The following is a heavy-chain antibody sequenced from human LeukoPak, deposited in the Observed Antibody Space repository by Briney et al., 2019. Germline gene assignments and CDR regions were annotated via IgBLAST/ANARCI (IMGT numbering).Heavy chain of an antibody. CDR1: GFTFSTYW. J-gene: IGHJ4*02. CDR3: ARETHYDSSGYHNDY. V-gene: IGHV3-74*01. D-gene: IGHD3-22*01. Sequence: GGSLRLSCAASGFTFSTYWMHWVRQAPGKGLVWVSRINPDGTTTTYTDSVKGRFTISRDNAKSTLYLQMNSLRAEDTAVYYCARETHYDSSGYHNDYWGQGTLVTVSS. CDR2: INPDGTTT.